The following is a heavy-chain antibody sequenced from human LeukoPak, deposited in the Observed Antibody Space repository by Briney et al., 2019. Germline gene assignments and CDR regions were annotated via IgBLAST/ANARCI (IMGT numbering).Heavy chain of an antibody. CDR2: ISAGGGSR. D-gene: IGHD5-12*01. J-gene: IGHJ4*02. CDR3: AKGLLSGYDPPFDH. V-gene: IGHV3-23*01. Sequence: GGSLRLSCAASGFTFSVYAVSWVRQAPGKGLEWVSAISAGGGSRYYADSVKGRFTISGDNSKSTLYLQMNSLRAEDTAIYYCAKGLLSGYDPPFDHWGQGTLVTVSS. CDR1: GFTFSVYA.